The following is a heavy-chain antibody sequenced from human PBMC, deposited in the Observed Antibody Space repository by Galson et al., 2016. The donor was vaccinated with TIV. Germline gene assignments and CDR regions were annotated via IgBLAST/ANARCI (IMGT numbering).Heavy chain of an antibody. J-gene: IGHJ6*02. V-gene: IGHV3-66*01. CDR1: GLSVTINY. Sequence: SLRLSCAASGLSVTINYMTWVRQAPGKGLEWVSLISDRGNTYYPDSVKGRSTISRDNSRNTLYLQMSGLRAEDTAVYYCARDRVIDAYYYHYTYGLDVWGLGTTVTVSS. D-gene: IGHD2-21*01. CDR3: ARDRVIDAYYYHYTYGLDV. CDR2: ISDRGNT.